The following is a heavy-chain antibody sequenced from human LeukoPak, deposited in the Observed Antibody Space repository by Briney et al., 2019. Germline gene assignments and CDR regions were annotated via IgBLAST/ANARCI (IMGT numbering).Heavy chain of an antibody. J-gene: IGHJ4*02. CDR2: ISGSGGST. D-gene: IGHD3-22*01. Sequence: GGSLRLSCAASGFTFSSYAMSWVRQAPGKGLEWVSAISGSGGSTYYADSVKGRFTIPRDNSKNTLYLQMNSLRAEDTAVYYCAKHGVNFDSSGYYDYWGQGTLVTASS. CDR3: AKHGVNFDSSGYYDY. V-gene: IGHV3-23*01. CDR1: GFTFSSYA.